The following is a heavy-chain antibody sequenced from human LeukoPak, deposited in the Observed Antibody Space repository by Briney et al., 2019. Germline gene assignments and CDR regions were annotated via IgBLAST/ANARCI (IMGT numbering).Heavy chain of an antibody. CDR3: TTQRRRGATTSGWYFDL. Sequence: GGFLRLSCTASGFTFGDYAMSWFRQAPGKGLEWVGFIRSKAYGGTTEYAASVKGRFTISRDDSKSIAYLQMNSLKTEDTAVYYCTTQRRRGATTSGWYFDLWGRGTLVTVSS. V-gene: IGHV3-49*03. CDR2: IRSKAYGGTT. CDR1: GFTFGDYA. J-gene: IGHJ2*01. D-gene: IGHD1-26*01.